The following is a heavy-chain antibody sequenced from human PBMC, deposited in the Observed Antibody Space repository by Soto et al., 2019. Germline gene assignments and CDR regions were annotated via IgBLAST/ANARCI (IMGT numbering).Heavy chain of an antibody. CDR1: GFSFSGYG. V-gene: IGHV3-33*01. D-gene: IGHD5-18*01. J-gene: IGHJ5*02. CDR3: ARDVDTTSHLNWFDP. Sequence: QVQLVESGGGVVQPGRSLRLSCAASGFSFSGYGMHWVRQAPGKGLEWVGIIWYDGITKNYADSVKGRFSISRDSSKNMVYLPMDSLRVEDTAVYYCARDVDTTSHLNWFDPWGQGTLVTVSS. CDR2: IWYDGITK.